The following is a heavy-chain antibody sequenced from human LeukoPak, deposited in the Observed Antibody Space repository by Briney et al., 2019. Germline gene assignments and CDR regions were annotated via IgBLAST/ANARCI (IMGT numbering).Heavy chain of an antibody. CDR1: GFTFSTYW. V-gene: IGHV3-7*01. D-gene: IGHD6-13*01. CDR3: SRYSSSWSHYYFDY. Sequence: GGSLRLSCAASGFTFSTYWMSWVRQAPGKGLEWVANIKQDGSEKYYVDSVKDRFTISRDNAKNSLYLQMNSLRADDTAVYYCSRYSSSWSHYYFDYWGQGSLVTVSS. J-gene: IGHJ4*02. CDR2: IKQDGSEK.